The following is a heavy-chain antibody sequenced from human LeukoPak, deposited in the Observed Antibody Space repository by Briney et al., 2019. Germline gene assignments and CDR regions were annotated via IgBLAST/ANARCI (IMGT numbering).Heavy chain of an antibody. D-gene: IGHD2-15*01. CDR2: IYYSGST. V-gene: IGHV4-39*01. Sequence: KPSETLSLTCTVSGGSISSSSYYWGWIRQPPGKGLEWIGSIYYSGSTYYNPSLKSRVTISVDTSKNQFSLKLSSVTAADTAVYYCARPRVNCSGGSCFYYFDYWGQGTLVTVSS. CDR3: ARPRVNCSGGSCFYYFDY. CDR1: GGSISSSSYY. J-gene: IGHJ4*02.